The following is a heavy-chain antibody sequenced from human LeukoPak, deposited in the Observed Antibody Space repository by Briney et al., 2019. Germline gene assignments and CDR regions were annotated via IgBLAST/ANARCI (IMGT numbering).Heavy chain of an antibody. Sequence: PGGSLRLSCAASGFTFSDYYMSWIRQAPGKGLEWVSYISSSSSYTNYADSVKGRFTISRDNAKNSLYLQMNSQRAEDTAVYYCARGADYDYAWGSYRPLDYWGQGTLVTVSS. J-gene: IGHJ4*02. CDR2: ISSSSSYT. V-gene: IGHV3-11*06. D-gene: IGHD3-16*02. CDR1: GFTFSDYY. CDR3: ARGADYDYAWGSYRPLDY.